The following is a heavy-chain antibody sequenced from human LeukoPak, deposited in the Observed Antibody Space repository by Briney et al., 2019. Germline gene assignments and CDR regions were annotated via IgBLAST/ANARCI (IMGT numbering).Heavy chain of an antibody. V-gene: IGHV1-2*02. CDR3: ATVYYDSNTYSYVRDVFDI. CDR1: GYTFTGYY. CDR2: INPNSGGT. D-gene: IGHD3-10*02. J-gene: IGHJ3*02. Sequence: GASVKVSCKASGYTFTGYYIHWVRQAPGQGLEWMGWINPNSGGTNYAQKFQGRVTMTRDTSISTAYMELSRLRSDDTAVYYCATVYYDSNTYSYVRDVFDIWGQGTMVTISS.